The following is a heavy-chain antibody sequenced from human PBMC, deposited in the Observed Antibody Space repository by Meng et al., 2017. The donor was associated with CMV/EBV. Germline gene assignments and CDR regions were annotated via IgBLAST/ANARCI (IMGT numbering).Heavy chain of an antibody. D-gene: IGHD1-7*01. CDR1: GFTFSSYS. CDR2: ISSSSTI. V-gene: IGHV3-48*04. J-gene: IGHJ4*02. CDR3: ARGWNYVDQRVFDY. Sequence: WGSLRLSCAASGFTFSSYSMNWVRQAPGKGLEWVSYISSSSTIYYADSVKGRFTISRDNAKNSLYLQMNSLRAEDTAVYYCARGWNYVDQRVFDYWGQGTLVTVSS.